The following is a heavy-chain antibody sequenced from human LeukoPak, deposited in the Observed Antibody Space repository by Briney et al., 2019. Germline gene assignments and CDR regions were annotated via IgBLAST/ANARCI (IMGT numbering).Heavy chain of an antibody. CDR1: GFTFSSYA. J-gene: IGHJ3*02. V-gene: IGHV3-23*01. Sequence: GGSLRLSCAASGFTFSSYAMSWVRQAPGKGLEWVSAISGSGGSTYYADSVKGRFTISRDNSKNTLYLQMNSLRAEDTAVYYCAKDVERLLWIGGAFYIWGQRAMGTVSS. CDR2: ISGSGGST. D-gene: IGHD3-10*01. CDR3: AKDVERLLWIGGAFYI.